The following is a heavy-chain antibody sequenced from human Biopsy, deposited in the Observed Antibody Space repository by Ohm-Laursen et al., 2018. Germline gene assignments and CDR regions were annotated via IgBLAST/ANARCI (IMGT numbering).Heavy chain of an antibody. CDR1: GDSISSYY. V-gene: IGHV4-59*01. D-gene: IGHD3-22*01. J-gene: IGHJ2*01. CDR2: VYYTGST. CDR3: ARDRGYYSDRTVPGYFDL. Sequence: TLSLTCTVSGDSISSYYWSWIRPPPGKGLEWIGYVYYTGSTDYNPSLQSRVTISVDTSKNHFSLRLRSVTPADTAIYYCARDRGYYSDRTVPGYFDLWGRGTLVTVSS.